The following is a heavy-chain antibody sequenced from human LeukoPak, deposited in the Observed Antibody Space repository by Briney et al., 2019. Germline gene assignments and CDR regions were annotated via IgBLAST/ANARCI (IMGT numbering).Heavy chain of an antibody. CDR1: GGSISSGGYY. CDR3: ARHGSGSYSWSFDP. J-gene: IGHJ5*02. Sequence: PSQTLSLTCTVSGGSISSGGYYWSWIRQHPGKGLEWIGYIYYSGSTNYNPSLKSRVTISVDTSKNQFSLKLSSVTAADTAVYYCARHGSGSYSWSFDPWGQGTLVTVSS. V-gene: IGHV4-61*08. CDR2: IYYSGST. D-gene: IGHD3-10*01.